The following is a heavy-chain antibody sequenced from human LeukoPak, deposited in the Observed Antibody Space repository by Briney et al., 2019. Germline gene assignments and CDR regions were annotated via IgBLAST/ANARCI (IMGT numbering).Heavy chain of an antibody. J-gene: IGHJ4*02. CDR3: ARGCVGQGIDY. CDR2: VFTSGTT. D-gene: IGHD3/OR15-3a*01. V-gene: IGHV4-4*07. Sequence: SETLSLTCTVSRGSISNFYWSWVRQPAGKGLEWVGHVFTSGTTNYNPSLKSRVAMSIDTSKNQFSLKLSSVTAADTAVYYCARGCVGQGIDYWGQGTLVTVSS. CDR1: RGSISNFY.